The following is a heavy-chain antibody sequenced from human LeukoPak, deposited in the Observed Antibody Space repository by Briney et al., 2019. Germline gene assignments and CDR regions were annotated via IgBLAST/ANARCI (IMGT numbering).Heavy chain of an antibody. D-gene: IGHD5-12*01. J-gene: IGHJ4*02. V-gene: IGHV1-2*02. CDR2: INPNNGGT. CDR3: ALTDIVATILLDY. Sequence: ASVKVSCKASGYTFTGYYMHWVRQAPGQGLEWMGWINPNNGGTNYAQKFQGRVTMTRDTSISTAYMELSRLRSDDTAVYYCALTDIVATILLDYWGQGTLVTVSS. CDR1: GYTFTGYY.